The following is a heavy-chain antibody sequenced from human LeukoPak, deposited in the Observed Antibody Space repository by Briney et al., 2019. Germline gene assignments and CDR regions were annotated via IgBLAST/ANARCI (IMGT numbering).Heavy chain of an antibody. CDR1: GGSFSGYY. V-gene: IGHV4-34*01. J-gene: IGHJ4*02. CDR2: ISYSGSI. Sequence: SSETLSLTCAVYGGSFSGYYRNWIRQPPGKGLEWIGEISYSGSINYNPSLKSRVTISVDTSKNQFSLKLSSVTAADTAVYYCARRDYYSSGSNHWGQGTLVTVSS. CDR3: ARRDYYSSGSNH. D-gene: IGHD3-10*01.